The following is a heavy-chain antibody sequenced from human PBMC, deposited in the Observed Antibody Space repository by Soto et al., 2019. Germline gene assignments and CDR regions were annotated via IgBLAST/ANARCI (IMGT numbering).Heavy chain of an antibody. CDR2: ISGGGGST. Sequence: VSLRLSCATSGFTFSHYAMSWVRQAPVKGLDWVSGISGGGGSTYYADSVKGRFTISRDNSKNTLFLQMNSLRAEDSAVYYCANSPTRWSGDIKYNYGMELLGQGTSDTVSS. CDR1: GFTFSHYA. J-gene: IGHJ6*02. V-gene: IGHV3-23*01. D-gene: IGHD3-10*01. CDR3: ANSPTRWSGDIKYNYGMEL.